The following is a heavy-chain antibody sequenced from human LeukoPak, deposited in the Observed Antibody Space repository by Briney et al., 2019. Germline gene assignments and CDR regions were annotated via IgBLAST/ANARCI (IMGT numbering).Heavy chain of an antibody. CDR1: GGSISSGDYY. J-gene: IGHJ4*02. V-gene: IGHV4-30-4*08. CDR2: IYYSGST. D-gene: IGHD2-2*01. CDR3: ARAPVVPAADFFDY. Sequence: SETLSLTCTVSGGSISSGDYYWSWIRQPPGKGLEWIGYIYYSGSTYYNPSLKSRVTISVDTSKNQFSLKLSSVTAADTAVYYCARAPVVPAADFFDYWGQGTLVTVSS.